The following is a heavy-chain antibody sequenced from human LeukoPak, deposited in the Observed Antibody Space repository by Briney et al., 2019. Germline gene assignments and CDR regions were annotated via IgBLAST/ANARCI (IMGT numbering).Heavy chain of an antibody. CDR1: GFTFSSHG. J-gene: IGHJ4*02. CDR3: AKALCSYAPPFDY. Sequence: GGSLRLSCAGSGFTFSSHGMHWVRQAPGKGLEWVAVISYDGSNKYYADSVKGRFTISRDNSKNTLYLQMNSLSAEDTAVYYCAKALCSYAPPFDYWGQGTLVTVSS. CDR2: ISYDGSNK. V-gene: IGHV3-30*18. D-gene: IGHD5-18*01.